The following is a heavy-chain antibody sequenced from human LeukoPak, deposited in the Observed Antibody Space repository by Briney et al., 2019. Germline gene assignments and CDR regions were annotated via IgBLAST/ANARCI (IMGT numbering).Heavy chain of an antibody. CDR2: ISGSGGST. J-gene: IGHJ4*02. CDR3: AKDGCSSTSCYVGY. CDR1: GFTFSSYA. D-gene: IGHD2-2*01. V-gene: IGHV3-23*01. Sequence: GGSLRLSCAASGFTFSSYAMSWVRQAPGKGLEWVSAISGSGGSTYYADSVKGRFTISGDNSKNTLYLQMNSLRAEDTAVYYCAKDGCSSTSCYVGYWGQGTLVTVSS.